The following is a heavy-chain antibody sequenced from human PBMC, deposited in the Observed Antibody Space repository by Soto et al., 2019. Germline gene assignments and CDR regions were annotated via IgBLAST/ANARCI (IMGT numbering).Heavy chain of an antibody. CDR3: AKDRRGYSHGNFDY. J-gene: IGHJ4*02. D-gene: IGHD5-18*01. CDR2: ISSNGGST. Sequence: PVGSLRLSCSASGFTFSSYAMHWVRQAPGKGLEYVSAISSNGGSTYYADSVKGRFTISRDNSKNTLYLQMSSLRADDTAVYYCAKDRRGYSHGNFDYWGQGTLVTVSS. CDR1: GFTFSSYA. V-gene: IGHV3-64D*09.